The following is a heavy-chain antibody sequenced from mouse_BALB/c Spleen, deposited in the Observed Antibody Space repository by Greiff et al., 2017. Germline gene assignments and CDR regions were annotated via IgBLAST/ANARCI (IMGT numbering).Heavy chain of an antibody. J-gene: IGHJ4*01. V-gene: IGHV3-2*02. CDR3: AGLAYDNYEGFYAMDY. Sequence: EVQLQQSGPGLVKPSQSLSLTCTVTGYSITSDYAWNWIRQLPGNKLEWMGYISYSGSTSYNPSLKSRISITRDTSKNQFFLQLNSVTTEDTATYYCAGLAYDNYEGFYAMDYWGQGTSVTVSS. D-gene: IGHD2-10*02. CDR1: GYSITSDYA. CDR2: ISYSGST.